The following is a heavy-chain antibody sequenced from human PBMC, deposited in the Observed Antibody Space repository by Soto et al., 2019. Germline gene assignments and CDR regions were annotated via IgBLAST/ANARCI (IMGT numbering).Heavy chain of an antibody. CDR2: IYWNDDK. CDR3: HHEIDFWSGYYNGPWFDP. Sequence: QITLKESGPTLVKPTQTLTLTCTFSGFSLSTSGVGVGWIRQPPGKALEWLALIYWNDDKRYSPSLKSRLTTTKDASQNQVVLQKTNMHPVDTATYYRHHEIDFWSGYYNGPWFDPWGQGTLVTVSS. V-gene: IGHV2-5*01. CDR1: GFSLSTSGVG. D-gene: IGHD3-3*01. J-gene: IGHJ5*02.